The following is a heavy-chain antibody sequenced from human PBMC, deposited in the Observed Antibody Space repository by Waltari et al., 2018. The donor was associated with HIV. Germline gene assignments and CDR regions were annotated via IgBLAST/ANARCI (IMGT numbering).Heavy chain of an antibody. Sequence: QLQLQESGPGLVKPSETLSLTSAVSGGSVSSSSYFWGWIRQPPGKGLEWVGRIDYTGQDYSTPSLKGRVTLSVDTSKNQFSRKVTSVTAADTAVYYCARHALRVGAAYWNFDLWGRGTLVTVSS. J-gene: IGHJ2*01. V-gene: IGHV4-39*01. D-gene: IGHD1-26*01. CDR3: ARHALRVGAAYWNFDL. CDR2: IDYTGQD. CDR1: GGSVSSSSYF.